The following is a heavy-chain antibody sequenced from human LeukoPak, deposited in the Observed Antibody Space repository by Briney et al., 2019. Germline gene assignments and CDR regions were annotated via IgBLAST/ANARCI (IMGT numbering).Heavy chain of an antibody. V-gene: IGHV1-2*06. CDR1: GYTFTGYY. CDR3: ARASYYYDSSGPAIDAFDI. CDR2: INPNSGGT. J-gene: IGHJ3*02. Sequence: ASVKVSCKASGYTFTGYYMHWVRQAPGQGLEWMGRINPNSGGTNYAQKFQGRVTMTRDTSISTAYMELSRLRSDDTAVYYCARASYYYDSSGPAIDAFDIWGQGTMVTVSS. D-gene: IGHD3-22*01.